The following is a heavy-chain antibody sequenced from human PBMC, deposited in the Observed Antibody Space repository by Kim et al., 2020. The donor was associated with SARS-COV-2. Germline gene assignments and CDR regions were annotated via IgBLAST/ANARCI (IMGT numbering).Heavy chain of an antibody. Sequence: SETLSLTCAVYGGSLTAYYWSWIRQPPGKGLEWIGEISHSGDTNYNSSLKSRVIISVDTSKNQFSLRLTSVTVADTAVYYCARGRYKWDFDSGAFDICG. J-gene: IGHJ3*02. D-gene: IGHD1-7*01. V-gene: IGHV4-34*01. CDR1: GGSLTAYY. CDR3: ARGRYKWDFDSGAFDI. CDR2: ISHSGDT.